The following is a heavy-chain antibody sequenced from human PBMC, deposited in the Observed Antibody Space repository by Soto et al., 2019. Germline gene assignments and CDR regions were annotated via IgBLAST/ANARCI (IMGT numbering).Heavy chain of an antibody. V-gene: IGHV4-39*01. CDR1: GGSISSSSYY. CDR3: ASLYCAPVYYYMDV. Sequence: PSETLSLTCTVSGGSISSSSYYWGWIRQPPGKGLEWIGSIYYSGSTYYNPSLKSRVTISVDTSKNQFSLKLSSVTAADTAVYYCASLYCAPVYYYMDVWGKGTTVTVSS. CDR2: IYYSGST. J-gene: IGHJ6*03. D-gene: IGHD2-2*02.